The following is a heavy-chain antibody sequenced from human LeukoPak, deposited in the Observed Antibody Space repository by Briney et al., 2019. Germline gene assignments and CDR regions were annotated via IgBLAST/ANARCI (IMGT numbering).Heavy chain of an antibody. CDR1: GGTFSSYA. Sequence: SVKVSCKTSGGTFSSYAITWVRQAPGQGLQWMGGIIPIFGTANYAQKFQGRVIFTADESTSTVYMELSSLRSEDTAMYYCARAVSNTGGCFDYWGQGTLVTVSS. V-gene: IGHV1-69*13. CDR3: ARAVSNTGGCFDY. CDR2: IIPIFGTA. D-gene: IGHD5/OR15-5a*01. J-gene: IGHJ4*02.